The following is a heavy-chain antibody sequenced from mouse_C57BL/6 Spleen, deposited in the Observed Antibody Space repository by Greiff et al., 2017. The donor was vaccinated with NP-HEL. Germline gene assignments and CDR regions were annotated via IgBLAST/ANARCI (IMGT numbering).Heavy chain of an antibody. CDR3: AREGKLGEYAMDY. CDR2: IDPSDSET. J-gene: IGHJ4*01. V-gene: IGHV1-52*01. CDR1: GYTFTSYW. Sequence: VQLQQPGAELVRPGSSVKLSCKASGYTFTSYWMHWVKQRPIQGLEWIGNIDPSDSETHYNQKFKDKATLTVDKSSSTAYMQLSSLTSEDSAVYYCAREGKLGEYAMDYWGQGTSVTVSS. D-gene: IGHD4-1*01.